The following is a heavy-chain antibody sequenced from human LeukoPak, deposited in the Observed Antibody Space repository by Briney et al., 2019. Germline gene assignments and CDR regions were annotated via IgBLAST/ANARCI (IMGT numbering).Heavy chain of an antibody. D-gene: IGHD5-18*01. Sequence: GGSLRLSCAASGFTFNSYAMCCVRQAPGKGLEWVSGISGSGGSTYYADSVKGRFTISRDNSKNTLYLQMNSLRAEDTAVYYSAIDLYSFGLFDYWGQGTLVTVSS. CDR3: AIDLYSFGLFDY. CDR2: ISGSGGST. J-gene: IGHJ4*02. CDR1: GFTFNSYA. V-gene: IGHV3-23*01.